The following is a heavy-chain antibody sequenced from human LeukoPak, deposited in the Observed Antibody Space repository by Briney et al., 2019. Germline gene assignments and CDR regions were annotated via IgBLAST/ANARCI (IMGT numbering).Heavy chain of an antibody. Sequence: GRFLRLSCAASGFTFSSYAMHWVRQAPGKGLEWVAVISYDGSNKYYADSVKGRFTISRDNSKNTLYLQMNSLRAEDTAVYYCARDLGYGDYDPWGQGTLVTVSS. D-gene: IGHD4-17*01. CDR1: GFTFSSYA. V-gene: IGHV3-30*04. CDR3: ARDLGYGDYDP. J-gene: IGHJ5*02. CDR2: ISYDGSNK.